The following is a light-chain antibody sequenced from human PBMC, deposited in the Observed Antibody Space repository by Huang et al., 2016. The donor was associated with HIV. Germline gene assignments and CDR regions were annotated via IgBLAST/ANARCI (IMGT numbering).Light chain of an antibody. Sequence: DIQMTQSPSAMSASVGDKVTITCRASKAISNYLVWFQQKTGRAPKRLIYAASSLQSGVPSRFCGSGDGTKFTLTISSLQPEDFATYYCLQHHAYPRTFGPGTKVEVK. CDR1: KAISNY. CDR3: LQHHAYPRT. J-gene: IGKJ1*01. CDR2: AAS. V-gene: IGKV1-17*03.